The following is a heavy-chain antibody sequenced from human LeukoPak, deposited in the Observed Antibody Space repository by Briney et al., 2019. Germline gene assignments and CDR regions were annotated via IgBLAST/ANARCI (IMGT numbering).Heavy chain of an antibody. CDR3: ARGIYCSGTTCYYYYYYMDV. J-gene: IGHJ6*03. CDR2: IYTSGST. D-gene: IGHD2-2*01. CDR1: GGSISAYY. Sequence: SETLSPTCTVSGGSISAYYWSWIRQPAGKGLEWIGRIYTSGSTNYNPSLKSRVTMSLDTSKNQFSLKLRSVTAADTALYYCARGIYCSGTTCYYYYYYMDVWGKGTTVTVSS. V-gene: IGHV4-4*07.